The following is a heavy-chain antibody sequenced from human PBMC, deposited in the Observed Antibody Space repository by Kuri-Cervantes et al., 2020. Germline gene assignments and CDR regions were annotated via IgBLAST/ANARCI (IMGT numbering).Heavy chain of an antibody. V-gene: IGHV3-48*01. CDR2: ISSSSSTI. Sequence: GGSLRLSCAASGFTFSSYSMNWVRQAPGKGLEWVSYISSSSSTIYYADSVKGRFTISRDNAKNSLYLQMNSLTTEDTAFYYCAKGIGQYSSSFPDYWGQGTLVTVSS. CDR3: AKGIGQYSSSFPDY. D-gene: IGHD6-6*01. CDR1: GFTFSSYS. J-gene: IGHJ4*02.